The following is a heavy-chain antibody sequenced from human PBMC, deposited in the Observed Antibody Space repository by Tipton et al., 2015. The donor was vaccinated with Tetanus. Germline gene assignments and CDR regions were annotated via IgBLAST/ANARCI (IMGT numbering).Heavy chain of an antibody. J-gene: IGHJ4*02. D-gene: IGHD4-17*01. CDR1: GFTFSSYS. V-gene: IGHV3-21*01. Sequence: SLRLSCAASGFTFSSYSMNWVRQAPGKGLEWVSSISSSSYIYYADSVKGRFTISRDNAKNSLYLQMNSLRAEDTAVYYCARDQGYGDYEFDYWGQGTLVTVSS. CDR3: ARDQGYGDYEFDY. CDR2: ISSSSYI.